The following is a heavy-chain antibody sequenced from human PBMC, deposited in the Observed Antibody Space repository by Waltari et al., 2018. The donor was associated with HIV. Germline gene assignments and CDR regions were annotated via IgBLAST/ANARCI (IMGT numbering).Heavy chain of an antibody. CDR3: AGGHSAILYGLDV. D-gene: IGHD3-10*01. J-gene: IGHJ6*02. V-gene: IGHV4-34*01. CDR2: INDRGTT. CDR1: GGSFSGKF. Sequence: QVQLQQWGAGLLKTSETLSLTCAVSGGSFSGKFWTWIRQPPGKGLEWIGEINDRGTTNYTPSLKGRGTMSVDTSKNYFALKLRSVSAADTAVYYCAGGHSAILYGLDVWGQGTTVTASS.